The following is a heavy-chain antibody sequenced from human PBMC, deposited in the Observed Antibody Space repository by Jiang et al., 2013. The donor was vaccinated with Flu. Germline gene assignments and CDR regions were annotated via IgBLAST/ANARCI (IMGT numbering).Heavy chain of an antibody. Sequence: RLSCAASGFTFSSYWMHWVRQAPGKGLVWVSRINSDGSTTSYADSVKGRFTISRDNAKNTLFLQMNSLRAEDTAVYYCARDANYYDGNFDYWGQGTLVTVSS. CDR2: INSDGSTT. CDR3: ARDANYYDGNFDY. V-gene: IGHV3-74*01. D-gene: IGHD3-22*01. J-gene: IGHJ4*02. CDR1: GFTFSSYW.